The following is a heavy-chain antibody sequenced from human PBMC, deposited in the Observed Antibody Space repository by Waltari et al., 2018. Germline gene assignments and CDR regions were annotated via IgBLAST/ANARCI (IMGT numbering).Heavy chain of an antibody. V-gene: IGHV4-30-2*04. CDR2: GST. J-gene: IGHJ4*02. Sequence: GSTYYNPSLKSRVTISVDTSKNQFSLKLSSVTAADTAVYYCARGSPAAAPFDYWGQGTLVTVSS. CDR3: ARGSPAAAPFDY. D-gene: IGHD2-2*01.